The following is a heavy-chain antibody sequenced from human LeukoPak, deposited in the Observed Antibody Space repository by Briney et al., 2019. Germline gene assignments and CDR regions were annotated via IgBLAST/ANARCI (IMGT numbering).Heavy chain of an antibody. CDR1: GFTFSTYA. D-gene: IGHD3-16*02. CDR3: AREGMITFGGVIAPGGPFDY. V-gene: IGHV3-30-3*01. Sequence: GGSLRLSCAAAGFTFSTYAMHWVRQAPGKGLEWVAVISYDGSNKYYADSVKGRFTISRDNSKNRLYLQMNSLRAEDTAVYYCAREGMITFGGVIAPGGPFDYWGQGTLVTVSS. CDR2: ISYDGSNK. J-gene: IGHJ4*02.